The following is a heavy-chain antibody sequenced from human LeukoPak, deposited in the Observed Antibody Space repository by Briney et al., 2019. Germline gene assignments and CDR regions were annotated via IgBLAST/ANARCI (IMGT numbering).Heavy chain of an antibody. J-gene: IGHJ5*02. CDR1: GGPISSYY. CDR3: ARGGVAISLKSWFDP. D-gene: IGHD2-8*01. CDR2: IYYSGST. V-gene: IGHV4-59*01. Sequence: SETLSLTCTVSGGPISSYYWSWIRQPPGKGREWIGYIYYSGSTNYNPSLKSRVTISVDTSKNQFSLKLSSVTAADTAVYYCARGGVAISLKSWFDPWGQGTLVTVSS.